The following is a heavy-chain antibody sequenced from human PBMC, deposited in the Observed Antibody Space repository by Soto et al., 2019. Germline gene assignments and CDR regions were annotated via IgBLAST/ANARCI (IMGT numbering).Heavy chain of an antibody. J-gene: IGHJ4*02. Sequence: GGSLRLSCAASGFTFSSYSMNWVRQAPGKGLEWVSSISSSSYIYYADSVKGRFTISRDNAKNSLYLQMNSLRAEDTAVYYCARDGPDTAMVTHYFDYWGQGTLVTVSS. D-gene: IGHD5-18*01. CDR3: ARDGPDTAMVTHYFDY. CDR1: GFTFSSYS. CDR2: ISSSSYI. V-gene: IGHV3-21*01.